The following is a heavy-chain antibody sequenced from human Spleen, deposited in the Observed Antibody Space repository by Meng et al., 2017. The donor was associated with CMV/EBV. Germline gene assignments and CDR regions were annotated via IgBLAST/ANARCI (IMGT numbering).Heavy chain of an antibody. J-gene: IGHJ5*02. D-gene: IGHD6-13*01. CDR2: TYYSGTT. V-gene: IGHV4-61*01. CDR1: GGSVSSGSYY. Sequence: CTVSGGSVSSGSYYWGWIRQPPGKGLEWIGYTYYSGTTNYNPSLKSRVPISVDTSKNQFSLKLSSVTTADTAVYYCARAQRSAALFDPWGQGTLVTVSS. CDR3: ARAQRSAALFDP.